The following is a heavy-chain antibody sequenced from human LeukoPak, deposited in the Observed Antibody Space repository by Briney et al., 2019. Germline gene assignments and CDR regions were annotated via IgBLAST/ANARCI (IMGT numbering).Heavy chain of an antibody. Sequence: SQTLSLTCTVSGGSISSGGYYWSWLRQHPGKGLEWIGYIYYSGSTYYNPSLKSRVTISVDTSKNQFSLKLSSVTAADTAVYYCARETSTSSFYGMDVWGQGTTVTVSS. V-gene: IGHV4-31*03. CDR3: ARETSTSSFYGMDV. J-gene: IGHJ6*02. D-gene: IGHD2-2*01. CDR2: IYYSGST. CDR1: GGSISSGGYY.